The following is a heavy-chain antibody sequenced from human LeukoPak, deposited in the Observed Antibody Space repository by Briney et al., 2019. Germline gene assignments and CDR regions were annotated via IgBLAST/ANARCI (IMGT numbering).Heavy chain of an antibody. CDR3: AREQITIFGVVIGPAGHNWFDP. V-gene: IGHV1-69*06. CDR2: IIPIFGTA. Sequence: ASVKVSCKASGGTFSSYAISWVRQAPGQGLEWMGGIIPIFGTANYAQKFQGRVTITADKSTSTAYMELSSLRSEDTAVYYCAREQITIFGVVIGPAGHNWFDPWGQGTLVTVSS. CDR1: GGTFSSYA. J-gene: IGHJ5*02. D-gene: IGHD3-3*01.